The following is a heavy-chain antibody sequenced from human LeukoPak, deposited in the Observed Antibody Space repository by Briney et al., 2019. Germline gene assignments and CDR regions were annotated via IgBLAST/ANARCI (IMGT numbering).Heavy chain of an antibody. CDR3: ARVSTYYYGLGTYYFDY. Sequence: PSETLSLTCTVSGGSISSLYYSWIRQPPGKGLEWVGYINYSGSTYYNPSLKSRVTISVDTSKRQFSLRLSSVTAADTAVYYCARVSTYYYGLGTYYFDYWGQGTLVTVSS. V-gene: IGHV4-59*06. J-gene: IGHJ4*02. CDR2: INYSGST. D-gene: IGHD3-10*01. CDR1: GGSISSLY.